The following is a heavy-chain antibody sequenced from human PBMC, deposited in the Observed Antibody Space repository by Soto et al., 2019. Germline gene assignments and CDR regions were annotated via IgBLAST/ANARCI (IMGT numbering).Heavy chain of an antibody. CDR3: AEDGIRGVRSVSAFLLNHSSDL. V-gene: IGHV4-30-4*01. Sequence: PGKGLEWIGYIYYSGSTYYNPSPKSRVTISVDTSKNQFSLKLSSVTAADTAVFFQAEDGIRGVRSVSAFLLNHSSDL. CDR2: IYYSGST. J-gene: IGHJ2*01. D-gene: IGHD3-10*02.